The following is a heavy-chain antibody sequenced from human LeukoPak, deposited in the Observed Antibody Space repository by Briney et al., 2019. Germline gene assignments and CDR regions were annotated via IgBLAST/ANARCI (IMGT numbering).Heavy chain of an antibody. CDR2: ISYDGGNK. Sequence: PGGSLRLSCAASGFTFSSYGMHWVRQAPGKGLEWVAVISYDGGNKYYADSVKGRFTISRDNSKNTLYLQMNSLRAEDTAVYYCAKDRSSSGLDYWGQGTLVTVSS. D-gene: IGHD3-22*01. CDR3: AKDRSSSGLDY. CDR1: GFTFSSYG. V-gene: IGHV3-30*18. J-gene: IGHJ4*02.